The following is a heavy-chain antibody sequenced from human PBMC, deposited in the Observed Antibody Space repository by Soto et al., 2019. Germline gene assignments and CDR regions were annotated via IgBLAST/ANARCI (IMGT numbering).Heavy chain of an antibody. CDR3: ARLYSSGWYGPGRY. CDR1: GFTFDDYG. CDR2: INWNGGST. D-gene: IGHD6-19*01. J-gene: IGHJ4*02. Sequence: EVQLVESGGGVVRPGGSLRLSCAASGFTFDDYGMSWIRQAPGKGLEWVSGINWNGGSTGYADSVKGRFTISRDNAKTSLYLQMNSLRTEDTALYYCARLYSSGWYGPGRYWGQGTLVTVSS. V-gene: IGHV3-20*04.